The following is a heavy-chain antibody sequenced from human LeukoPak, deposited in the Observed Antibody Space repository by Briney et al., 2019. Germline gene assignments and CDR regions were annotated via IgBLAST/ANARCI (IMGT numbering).Heavy chain of an antibody. CDR3: ARDSYDILTGYQDWFDP. D-gene: IGHD3-9*01. Sequence: ASVKVSCKASGYTFTSYGISWVRQAPGQGLEWMGWISAYNGNTNYAQKLQGRVTMTTGTSTSTAYMELRSLRSDDTAVYYCARDSYDILTGYQDWFDPWGQGTLVTVSS. CDR2: ISAYNGNT. CDR1: GYTFTSYG. V-gene: IGHV1-18*04. J-gene: IGHJ5*02.